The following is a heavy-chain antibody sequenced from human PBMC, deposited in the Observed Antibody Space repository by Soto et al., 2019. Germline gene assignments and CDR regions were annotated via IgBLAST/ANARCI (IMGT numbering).Heavy chain of an antibody. V-gene: IGHV1-3*01. J-gene: IGHJ4*02. D-gene: IGHD1-26*01. Sequence: ASVKVSCKASGYTFTSYAMHWVRQAPGQRLEWMGWINAGNGNTKYSQRYQGRVTITRDISASTAYMELSSLRSEDTAVYYCARGLGLYYFDYWGQGTLVTVSS. CDR1: GYTFTSYA. CDR3: ARGLGLYYFDY. CDR2: INAGNGNT.